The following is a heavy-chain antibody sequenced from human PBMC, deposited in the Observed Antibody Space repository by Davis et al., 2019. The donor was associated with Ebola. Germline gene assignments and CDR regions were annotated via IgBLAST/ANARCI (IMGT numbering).Heavy chain of an antibody. CDR2: ISSSSSTI. CDR1: GFTFSSYS. CDR3: ARDRGYNYGLPDY. J-gene: IGHJ4*02. V-gene: IGHV3-48*04. Sequence: GESLKISCAASGFTFSSYSMNWVRQAPGKGLEWVSYISSSSSTIYYADSVKGRFTISRDNAKNSLYLQMSSLRAEDTAVYYCARDRGYNYGLPDYWGQGTLVTVSS. D-gene: IGHD5-18*01.